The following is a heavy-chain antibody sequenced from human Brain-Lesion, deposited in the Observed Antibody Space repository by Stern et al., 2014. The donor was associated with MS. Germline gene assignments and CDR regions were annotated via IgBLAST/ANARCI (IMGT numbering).Heavy chain of an antibody. CDR3: ARDQRGITIFGVVTDYYYLGMDV. V-gene: IGHV1-2*02. CDR1: GYIFTGYY. Sequence: QVQLVQSGADVKKPGASVKLSCKTSGYIFTGYYIHWGRQAPGQGLEWMAWIKPHTGSTKYPHTFQGSCTMSRDTSISTAYVELSSLTSDDTAVYYCARDQRGITIFGVVTDYYYLGMDVWGQGTTVTVSS. J-gene: IGHJ6*02. CDR2: IKPHTGST. D-gene: IGHD3-3*01.